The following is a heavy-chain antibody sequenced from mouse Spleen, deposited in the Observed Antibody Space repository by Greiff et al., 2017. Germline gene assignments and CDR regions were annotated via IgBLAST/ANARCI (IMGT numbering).Heavy chain of an antibody. J-gene: IGHJ3*01. CDR1: GYTFTSYW. CDR2: IYPGNSDT. Sequence: DVQLQESGTVLARPGASVKMSCKTSGYTFTSYWMHWVKQRPGQGLEWIGAIYPGNSDTSYNQKFKGKAKLTAVTSASTAYMELSSLTNEDSAVYYCARSSYGNPFAYWGQGTLVTVSA. V-gene: IGHV1-5*01. D-gene: IGHD2-1*01. CDR3: ARSSYGNPFAY.